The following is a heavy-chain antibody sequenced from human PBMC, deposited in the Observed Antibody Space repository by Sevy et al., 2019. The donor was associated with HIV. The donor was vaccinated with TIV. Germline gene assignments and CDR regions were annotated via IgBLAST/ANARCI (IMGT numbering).Heavy chain of an antibody. CDR2: ISGSSTTI. Sequence: GGSLRLSCAASGFTFSSYSMNWVRQAPGKGLEWASYISGSSTTIYYADSVKGRFTISRDNAKNSLYLQMNSLRAEDTAVYYCAREGGYSDQGMDVWGQGTTVTVS. J-gene: IGHJ6*02. CDR1: GFTFSSYS. D-gene: IGHD5-12*01. CDR3: AREGGYSDQGMDV. V-gene: IGHV3-48*01.